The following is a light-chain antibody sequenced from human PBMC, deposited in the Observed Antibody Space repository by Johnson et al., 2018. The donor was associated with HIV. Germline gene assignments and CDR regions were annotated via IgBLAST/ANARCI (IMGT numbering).Light chain of an antibody. V-gene: IGLV1-51*02. CDR3: GTWDSRLSVYV. Sequence: QPVLTQPPSMSAAPGQKVTISCSGSSSNIGNNYVSWYQQLPGTAPKLLIYENNKRPSGIPDRFSGSKSGTSATLAITGLKTGDEADYYCGTWDSRLSVYVFGTGTKVTVL. J-gene: IGLJ1*01. CDR2: ENN. CDR1: SSNIGNNY.